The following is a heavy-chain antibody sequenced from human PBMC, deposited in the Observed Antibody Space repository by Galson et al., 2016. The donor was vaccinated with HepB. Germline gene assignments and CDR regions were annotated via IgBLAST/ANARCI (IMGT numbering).Heavy chain of an antibody. D-gene: IGHD2-15*01. V-gene: IGHV3-74*01. CDR2: IVSDGSTS. Sequence: SLRLSCAASGFTFSNYWMNWVRQAPGKGLEWVSRIVSDGSTSTYADSVKGRFTSSRDNARNTLYLQMNSLRAEDTAVYYCARGDGTWYHQSPDYWGQGTLVTVSS. CDR3: ARGDGTWYHQSPDY. J-gene: IGHJ4*02. CDR1: GFTFSNYW.